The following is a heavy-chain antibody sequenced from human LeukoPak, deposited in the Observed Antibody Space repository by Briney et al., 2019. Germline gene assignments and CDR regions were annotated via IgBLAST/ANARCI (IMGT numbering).Heavy chain of an antibody. J-gene: IGHJ4*02. CDR2: IYYTGGT. D-gene: IGHD3-3*01. V-gene: IGHV4-39*01. CDR1: GGSITSSSYY. Sequence: SETLSLTCSVSGGSITSSSYYWGWIRQPPEKGLEWIGSIYYTGGTYYSPSLKSRVTISVDTSKNQFSLKLSSVTAADTAVYYCARLAVSDFWSGPTLDYWGQGTLVTVSS. CDR3: ARLAVSDFWSGPTLDY.